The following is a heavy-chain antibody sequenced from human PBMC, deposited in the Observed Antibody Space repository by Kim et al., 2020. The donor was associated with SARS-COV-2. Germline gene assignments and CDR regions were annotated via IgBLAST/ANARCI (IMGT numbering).Heavy chain of an antibody. J-gene: IGHJ4*02. CDR1: GFSLSTSGQG. D-gene: IGHD3-10*01. Sequence: SGPTLVKPTQTLTLTCTVSGFSLSTSGQGVGWIRQPPGKPLDWLAIIYWDDDTRYNPSLNNRVTVTKDASKNQVVLTLANVDPLDSGTYYCAHRRRGSSRFTFDYWGPGTLVTVSS. V-gene: IGHV2-5*02. CDR2: IYWDDDT. CDR3: AHRRRGSSRFTFDY.